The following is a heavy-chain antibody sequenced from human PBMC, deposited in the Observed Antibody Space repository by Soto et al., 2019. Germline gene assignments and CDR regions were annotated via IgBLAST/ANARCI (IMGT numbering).Heavy chain of an antibody. CDR3: AKLVIGYCSGNTCDDY. CDR2: ISYDSSNK. J-gene: IGHJ4*02. D-gene: IGHD2-15*01. V-gene: IGHV3-30*18. CDR1: GFTFSYG. Sequence: VQLLESCGGLIQPGGSLRLSCAASGFTFSYGIHWLRQAPGKGLEWVAYISYDSSNKFYGDSVKGRFTISRDNSKNTQFLQMNSLRAEDTAVYYCAKLVIGYCSGNTCDDYWGQGTLVAVSS.